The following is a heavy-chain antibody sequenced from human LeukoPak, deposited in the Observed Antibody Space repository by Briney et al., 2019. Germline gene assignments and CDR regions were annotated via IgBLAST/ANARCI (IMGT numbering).Heavy chain of an antibody. J-gene: IGHJ6*02. D-gene: IGHD3-10*01. Sequence: SETLSLTCTVSGGSVSSGIYYWSWIRQPPGKGLEWIGFMHYSGSTSHHPSLKSRVTISVDTSKNQLSLKLSSVTAADTAVYYCARVTMVRGVTSYYYYGMDVWGQGTTVTVSS. CDR2: MHYSGST. V-gene: IGHV4-61*01. CDR3: ARVTMVRGVTSYYYYGMDV. CDR1: GGSVSSGIYY.